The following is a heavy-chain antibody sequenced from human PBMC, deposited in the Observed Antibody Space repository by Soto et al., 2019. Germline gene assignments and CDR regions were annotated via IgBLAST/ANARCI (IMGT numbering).Heavy chain of an antibody. V-gene: IGHV3-74*01. CDR3: ARGEKGGFDL. CDR2: IHSDGSST. CDR1: GFTFNYYW. J-gene: IGHJ3*01. D-gene: IGHD2-15*01. Sequence: EVQLVESEGGLVQRGGSLRLSCAASGFTFNYYWMHWVRQAPGQGLVWVSHIHSDGSSTTYADSVKGRFTISRDKAKNTLYLQMNSLRAEDTAVYYCARGEKGGFDLWGQGTTVTVSS.